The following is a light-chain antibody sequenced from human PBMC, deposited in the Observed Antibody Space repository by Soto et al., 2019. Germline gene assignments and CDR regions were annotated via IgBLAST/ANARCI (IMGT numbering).Light chain of an antibody. CDR3: QTRRTWFT. J-gene: IGKJ3*01. V-gene: IGKV3-11*01. CDR2: DAS. CDR1: QYIGSF. Sequence: EIGLTQSPATLSLSPGERATLSCRASQYIGSFLAWYQQKPGQAPRVLIYDASTRATGIPARFSGSGSGTDFTLTISTLEPEDFAVYYCQTRRTWFTFSPGTKVDIK.